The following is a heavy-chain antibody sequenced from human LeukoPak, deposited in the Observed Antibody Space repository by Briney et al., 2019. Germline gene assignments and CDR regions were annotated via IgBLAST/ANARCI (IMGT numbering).Heavy chain of an antibody. CDR3: TRDWSYSFDY. CDR1: GFTFSSYT. CDR2: ISGSGSAM. J-gene: IGHJ4*02. V-gene: IGHV3-48*02. Sequence: GGSLRLSCAASGFTFSSYTMTWVRQAPGKGPEWVSHISGSGSAMYYADSVKGRFTISRDNAKNSLYLQMNSLRDGDTALYYCTRDWSYSFDYWSQGTLVTVSS. D-gene: IGHD3-10*01.